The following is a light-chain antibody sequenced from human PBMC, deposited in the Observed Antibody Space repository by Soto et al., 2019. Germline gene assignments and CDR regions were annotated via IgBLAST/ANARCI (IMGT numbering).Light chain of an antibody. Sequence: QSALTQPASVSGSPGQSITISCTGTSSDIGGYYYVSWYQHHPGKAPKLMIYQVSNRPSGVSNRFSGSKSGNTASLTISGLQAEDEDDYYCTSYSSSSTFYVFGAGTKLTVL. CDR2: QVS. CDR1: SSDIGGYYY. CDR3: TSYSSSSTFYV. J-gene: IGLJ1*01. V-gene: IGLV2-14*01.